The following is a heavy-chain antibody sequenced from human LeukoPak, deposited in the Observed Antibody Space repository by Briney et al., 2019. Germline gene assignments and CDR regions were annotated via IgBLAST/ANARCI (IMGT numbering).Heavy chain of an antibody. D-gene: IGHD3-9*01. J-gene: IGHJ4*02. Sequence: SETLSLTCAVYGGSFSGYYWSWIRQPPGKGLEWIGEINHSGSTNYNPSLMSRVPISVDTSKNQFSLKLSAVTAADTAVYYCARAPGLNGGDILTGYRFDYWGQGTLVTVSS. CDR1: GGSFSGYY. V-gene: IGHV4-34*01. CDR3: ARAPGLNGGDILTGYRFDY. CDR2: INHSGST.